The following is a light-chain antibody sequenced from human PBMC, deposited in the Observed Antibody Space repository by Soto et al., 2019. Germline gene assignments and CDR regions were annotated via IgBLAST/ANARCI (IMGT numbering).Light chain of an antibody. CDR3: QHYVKWPWT. CDR1: QGIGDT. V-gene: IGKV3-15*01. Sequence: EIVMKQSPATLSVSNGEGATLSCRASQGIGDTLAWYQQKPGQTPRLLIYDTSIRATGVPARFSGSRSGAEFTLTISSLQSEDFAVYYCQHYVKWPWTFGLGTKVDIK. CDR2: DTS. J-gene: IGKJ1*01.